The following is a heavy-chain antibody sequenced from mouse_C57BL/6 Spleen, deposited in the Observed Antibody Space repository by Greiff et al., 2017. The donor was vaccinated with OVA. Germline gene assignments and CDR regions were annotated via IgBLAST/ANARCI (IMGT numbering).Heavy chain of an antibody. J-gene: IGHJ4*01. CDR2: IYPGSGST. CDR3: ARDGHDYYRWYAMDY. D-gene: IGHD2-3*01. Sequence: QVQLRQPGAELVKPGASVKMSCKASGYTFTSYWITWVKQRPGQGLEWIGDIYPGSGSTNYNEKFKSKATLTVDTSSSTAYMQLSSLTSEDSAVFYCARDGHDYYRWYAMDYWGQGTSVTVSS. CDR1: GYTFTSYW. V-gene: IGHV1-55*01.